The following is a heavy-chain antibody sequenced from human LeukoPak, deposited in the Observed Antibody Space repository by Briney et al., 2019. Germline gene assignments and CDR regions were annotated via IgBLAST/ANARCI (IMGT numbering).Heavy chain of an antibody. CDR1: GFTFSRYG. CDR2: ISGGGSST. J-gene: IGHJ6*03. CDR3: ARVKGEQWLVSYYYYYYMDV. D-gene: IGHD6-19*01. Sequence: PGGSLRLSCAASGFTFSRYGMGWVRQAPGKGLEWVSAISGGGSSTYYADSVKGRFTISRDNAKNSLYLQMNSLRAEDTALYYCARVKGEQWLVSYYYYYYMDVWGKGTTVTVSS. V-gene: IGHV3-23*01.